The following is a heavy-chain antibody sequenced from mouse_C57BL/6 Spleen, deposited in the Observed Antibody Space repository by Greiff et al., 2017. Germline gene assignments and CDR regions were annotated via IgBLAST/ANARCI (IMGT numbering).Heavy chain of an antibody. J-gene: IGHJ2*01. CDR2: IYPGDGDT. D-gene: IGHD1-1*01. Sequence: LQESGPELVKPGASVKISCKASGYAFSSSWMNWVKQRPGKGLEWIGRIYPGDGDTNYNGKFKGKATLTADKSSSTAYMQLSSLTSEDSAVYFCARDYYGSSYGTLFDYWGQGTTLTVSS. CDR3: ARDYYGSSYGTLFDY. V-gene: IGHV1-82*01. CDR1: GYAFSSSW.